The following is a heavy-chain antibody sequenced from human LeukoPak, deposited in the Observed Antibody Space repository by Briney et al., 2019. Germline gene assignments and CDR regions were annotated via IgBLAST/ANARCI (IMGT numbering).Heavy chain of an antibody. J-gene: IGHJ6*03. CDR3: ARDTPEVTHPLGYYYYYMDV. CDR2: IIPIFGTA. Sequence: SVKVSCKASGGTFSSYAISWVRQAPGQGLEWMGGIIPIFGTANYAQKFQGRVTITTDESTSTAYMELSSLRSEDTAVYYCARDTPEVTHPLGYYYYYMDVWGKGTTVTVSS. CDR1: GGTFSSYA. V-gene: IGHV1-69*05. D-gene: IGHD3-16*01.